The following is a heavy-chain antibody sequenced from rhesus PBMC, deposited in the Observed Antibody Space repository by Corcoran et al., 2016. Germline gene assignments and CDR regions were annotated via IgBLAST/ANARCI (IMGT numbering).Heavy chain of an antibody. V-gene: IGHV4-122*02. J-gene: IGHJ4*01. CDR3: ARDRIAFDY. D-gene: IGHD2-2*01. CDR2: ITYSGST. Sequence: QVQLQESGPGLVKPSETLSLTCAVSGGSISSGYYYWSWIRQPPGKVLEWIGYITYSGSTSYNPSLKSRVTISRDTYKSQFSLKLSDVTAADTAVYYCARDRIAFDYWGQGVLVTVSS. CDR1: GGSISSGYYY.